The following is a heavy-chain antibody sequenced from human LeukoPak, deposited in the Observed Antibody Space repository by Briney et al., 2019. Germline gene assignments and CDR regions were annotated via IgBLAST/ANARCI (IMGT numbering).Heavy chain of an antibody. CDR2: INHSGST. CDR3: ARGKWIAVAGRNWFYP. Sequence: SETLSLTCAVYGGSFSGYYWSWIRQPPGKGLEWIGEINHSGSTNYNPSLKSRVTISVDTSKNQFSLKLSSVTAADTAVYYCARGKWIAVAGRNWFYPWGQGTLVTVSS. CDR1: GGSFSGYY. J-gene: IGHJ5*02. D-gene: IGHD6-19*01. V-gene: IGHV4-34*01.